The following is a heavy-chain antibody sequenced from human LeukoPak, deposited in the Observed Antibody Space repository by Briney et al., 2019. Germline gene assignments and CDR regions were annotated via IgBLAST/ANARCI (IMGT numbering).Heavy chain of an antibody. CDR3: ARALVWHSSDWHYFES. CDR2: ISGDGSGA. J-gene: IGHJ4*02. D-gene: IGHD6-19*01. CDR1: GFTFSSYW. V-gene: IGHV3-74*01. Sequence: PGGSLRLSCAASGFTFSSYWMHWVRQAPGKGLMWVSRISGDGSGADYADSVQGRFTISRDNAKNTLYLQMNSLRAEDTAVYYCARALVWHSSDWHYFESWGQGTLVTVSS.